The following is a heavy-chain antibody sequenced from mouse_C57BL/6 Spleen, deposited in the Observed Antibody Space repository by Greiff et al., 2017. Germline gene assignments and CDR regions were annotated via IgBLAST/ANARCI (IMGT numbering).Heavy chain of an antibody. D-gene: IGHD2-5*01. CDR2: IWSGGST. J-gene: IGHJ1*03. Sequence: VKLQESGPGLVQPSQSLSITCTVSGFSLTSYGVHWVRQSPGKGLEWLGVIWSGGSTDYNAAFISRLSISKDNSKSQVFFKMNSLQADDTAIYYCARNWGSNYEWYFGVWGTGTTVTVSS. CDR3: ARNWGSNYEWYFGV. CDR1: GFSLTSYG. V-gene: IGHV2-2*01.